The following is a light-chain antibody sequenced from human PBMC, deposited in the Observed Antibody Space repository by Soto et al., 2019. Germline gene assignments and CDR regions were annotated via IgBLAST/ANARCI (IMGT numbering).Light chain of an antibody. V-gene: IGKV1-17*03. J-gene: IGKJ5*01. CDR2: AAS. CDR3: LQHNSYPFT. CDR1: QGIGNY. Sequence: DIQMTQSLSAMSASVGDRVTITCRASQGIGNYLAWFQQKPGKVPQRLIYAASSLQSGVPSRFSGSASGKEFTLSISSLKPEDIAVYSCLQHNSYPFTLGQGTRLESK.